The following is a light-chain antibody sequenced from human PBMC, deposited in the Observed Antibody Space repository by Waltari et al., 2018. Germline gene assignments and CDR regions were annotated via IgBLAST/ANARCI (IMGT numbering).Light chain of an antibody. CDR2: GAS. CDR3: QQYGTSSALT. V-gene: IGKV3-20*01. Sequence: EIVLTQSPGTLSLSPGESATLSCRASQTIIANYLARYQQKPGQAPRLLIYGASNRATGIPDRFSGSGSGTAFTLTISRLGPEDYAVYHCQQYGTSSALTFGGGTKVEIK. J-gene: IGKJ4*02. CDR1: QTIIANY.